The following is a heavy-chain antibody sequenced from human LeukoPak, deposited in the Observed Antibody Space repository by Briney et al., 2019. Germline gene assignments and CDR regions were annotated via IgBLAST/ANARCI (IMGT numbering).Heavy chain of an antibody. CDR1: GFTFSSYE. CDR2: ISSSGSTI. V-gene: IGHV3-48*03. D-gene: IGHD6-13*01. CDR3: ARDSPGIAAAGLYYFGY. Sequence: GGSLRLSCAASGFTFSSYEMNWVRQAPGKGLEWVSYISSSGSTIYYADSVKGRFTISRDNAKNSLYLQMNSLRAEDTAVYYCARDSPGIAAAGLYYFGYWGQGTLVTVSS. J-gene: IGHJ4*02.